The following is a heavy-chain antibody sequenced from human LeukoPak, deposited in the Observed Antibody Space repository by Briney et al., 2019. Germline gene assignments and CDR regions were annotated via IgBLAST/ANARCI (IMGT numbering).Heavy chain of an antibody. CDR2: ISYDGSNK. J-gene: IGHJ4*02. Sequence: GGSLRLSCAASGFTFSSYGMHWVRQAPGKGLEWVAVISYDGSNKYYADSVKGRFTISRDNSKNTLYLQMNSLRAEDTAVYYCAKVADSSGYYSFDYWGQGTLVTVSS. CDR3: AKVADSSGYYSFDY. CDR1: GFTFSSYG. D-gene: IGHD3-22*01. V-gene: IGHV3-30*18.